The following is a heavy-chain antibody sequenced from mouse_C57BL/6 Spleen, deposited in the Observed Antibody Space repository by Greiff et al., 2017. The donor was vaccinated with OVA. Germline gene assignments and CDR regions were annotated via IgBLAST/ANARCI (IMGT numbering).Heavy chain of an antibody. Sequence: QVQLQQPGAELVKPGASVKMSCKASGYTFTSYWITWVKQRPGQGLEWIGDIYPGSGSTNYNEKFKSKATLTVDTSSSTAYMQLSSLTSEDSAVYYCARSGLITTVGPYYFDYWGQGTTLTVSS. J-gene: IGHJ2*01. V-gene: IGHV1-55*01. CDR1: GYTFTSYW. CDR3: ARSGLITTVGPYYFDY. D-gene: IGHD1-1*01. CDR2: IYPGSGST.